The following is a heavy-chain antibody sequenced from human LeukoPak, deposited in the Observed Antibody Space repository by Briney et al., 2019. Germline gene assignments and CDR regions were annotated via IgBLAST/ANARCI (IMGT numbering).Heavy chain of an antibody. D-gene: IGHD6-19*01. CDR3: AKVRGTYSSGYFFDY. V-gene: IGHV3-23*01. CDR1: GFTFNNYG. Sequence: GGSLRLSCAASGFTFNNYGMSRVRQAPGKGLEWVSGISGSGGNTYYADSVKGRFTISRDDAKKSLDLQMNSLRAEDTAFYYCAKVRGTYSSGYFFDYWGQGTLVTVSS. CDR2: ISGSGGNT. J-gene: IGHJ4*02.